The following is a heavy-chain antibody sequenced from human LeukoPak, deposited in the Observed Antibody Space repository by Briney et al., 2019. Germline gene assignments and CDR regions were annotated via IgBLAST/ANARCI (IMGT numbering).Heavy chain of an antibody. CDR1: GFTFSDYY. J-gene: IGHJ6*02. V-gene: IGHV3-11*01. CDR2: ISSSGSTI. CDR3: ARDIVVVVAATTEYYYGMDV. D-gene: IGHD2-15*01. Sequence: PGGSLRLSCAASGFTFSDYYMSWIRQAPGKGLEWVSYISSSGSTIYYADSVKGRFTISRDNAKNSLYLQMNSLRAEDTAVYYCARDIVVVVAATTEYYYGMDVWGQGTTVTVSS.